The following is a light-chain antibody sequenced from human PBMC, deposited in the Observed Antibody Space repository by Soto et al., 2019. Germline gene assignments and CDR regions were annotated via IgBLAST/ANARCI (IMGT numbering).Light chain of an antibody. CDR2: AAS. Sequence: AIRMTPSPSSFSASTGDRVTITCRASQGISSYLAWYQQKPGKAPKLLIYAASTLQSGVPSRFSGSGSGTDFTLTISCVQSEDFATYYGQQYYSYPQWTFGQGTKVEIK. CDR1: QGISSY. CDR3: QQYYSYPQWT. J-gene: IGKJ1*01. V-gene: IGKV1-8*01.